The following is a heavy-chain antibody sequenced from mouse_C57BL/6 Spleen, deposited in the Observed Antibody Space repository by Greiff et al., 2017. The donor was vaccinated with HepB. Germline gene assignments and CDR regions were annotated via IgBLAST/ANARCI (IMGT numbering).Heavy chain of an antibody. V-gene: IGHV6-3*01. CDR2: IRLKSDNYAT. J-gene: IGHJ2*01. CDR1: GFTFSNYW. CDR3: TGYYYGSKDY. D-gene: IGHD1-1*01. Sequence: EVQGVESGGGLVQPGGSMKLSCVASGFTFSNYWMNWVRQSPEKGLEWVAQIRLKSDNYATHYAESVKGRFTISRDDSKSSVYLQMNNLRAEDTGIYYCTGYYYGSKDYWGQGTTLTVSS.